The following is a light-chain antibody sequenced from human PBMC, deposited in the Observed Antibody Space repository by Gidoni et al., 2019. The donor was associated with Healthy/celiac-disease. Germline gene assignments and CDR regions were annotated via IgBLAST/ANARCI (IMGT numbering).Light chain of an antibody. J-gene: IGLJ3*02. CDR2: DNS. V-gene: IGLV1-40*01. Sequence: QAVLTQPPSGTGAPGQRVTSSGTGSSSNIGAGYDGHWYQQIPGTAPKLLIYDNSNRPSGVPDRFSGSKSGTSASLAITGLQAEDEADYYCQSYDRSLSGWVFGGGTKLTVL. CDR1: SSNIGAGYD. CDR3: QSYDRSLSGWV.